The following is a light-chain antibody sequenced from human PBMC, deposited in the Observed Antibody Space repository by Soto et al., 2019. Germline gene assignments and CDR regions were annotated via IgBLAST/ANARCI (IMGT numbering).Light chain of an antibody. CDR1: SSDVGGYNY. CDR3: SSYTSSSTLVV. J-gene: IGLJ1*01. V-gene: IGLV2-14*01. Sequence: QSVLTQPASVSASPGQSITISCTGTSSDVGGYNYVSWYQQHPGKAPKLMIYEVSNRPSGVSNRFSGSKSGNTASLTISGLQAEDEADYYCSSYTSSSTLVVFGTGTKLTVL. CDR2: EVS.